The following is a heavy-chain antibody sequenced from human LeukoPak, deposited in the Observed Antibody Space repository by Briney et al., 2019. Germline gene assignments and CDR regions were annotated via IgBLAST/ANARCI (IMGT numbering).Heavy chain of an antibody. D-gene: IGHD3-10*01. Sequence: SETLSLTCTVSGYSISSGYYWGWIRQPPGKGLEWIGSIYHSGSTYYNPSLKSRVTISVDTSKNQSSLKLSSVTAADTAVYYCASFNVVRGVHFDYWGQGTLVTVSS. V-gene: IGHV4-38-2*02. J-gene: IGHJ4*02. CDR2: IYHSGST. CDR3: ASFNVVRGVHFDY. CDR1: GYSISSGYY.